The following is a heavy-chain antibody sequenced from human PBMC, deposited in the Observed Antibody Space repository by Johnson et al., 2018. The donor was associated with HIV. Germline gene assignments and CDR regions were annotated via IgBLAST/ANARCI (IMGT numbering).Heavy chain of an antibody. J-gene: IGHJ3*02. CDR3: AREFLYGDDQDACDI. Sequence: VQLVESGGGVVQPGRSLRLSCAASGFTFSSYAMHWVRQAPGKGLEWVAVISYDGSNKYYADSVKGRFTISRDNSKNTLYLQMNSLRAEDTAVYYCAREFLYGDDQDACDIWGQGTMVTVSS. CDR2: ISYDGSNK. V-gene: IGHV3-30*04. CDR1: GFTFSSYA. D-gene: IGHD4-17*01.